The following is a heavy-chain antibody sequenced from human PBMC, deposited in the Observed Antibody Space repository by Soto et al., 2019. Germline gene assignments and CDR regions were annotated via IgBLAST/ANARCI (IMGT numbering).Heavy chain of an antibody. V-gene: IGHV1-69*01. CDR1: GGTFSSYA. CDR3: ARWRRYSGSKYYYYGMDV. J-gene: IGHJ6*02. D-gene: IGHD5-12*01. CDR2: IIPIFGTA. Sequence: QVQLVQSGAEVKKPGSSVKVSCKASGGTFSSYAISWVRQAPGQGLEWMGGIIPIFGTANYAQKFQGRVTITADESTSTAYMELSSLRSEDTAVYYCARWRRYSGSKYYYYGMDVWGQGTTVTVSS.